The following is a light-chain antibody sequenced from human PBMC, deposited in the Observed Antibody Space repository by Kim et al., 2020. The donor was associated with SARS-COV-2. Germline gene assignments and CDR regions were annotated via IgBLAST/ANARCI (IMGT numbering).Light chain of an antibody. J-gene: IGKJ2*01. Sequence: EIVLTQSPGTLSLSPGESATLSCRASQSVASNLLAWYQQRPGQAPRLLIYGASNRATGIPDRFSGSGSGTDFTLTITGLEPEDVAVYYCQQCDRSPQYTFGQGTKLEIK. CDR3: QQCDRSPQYT. CDR2: GAS. CDR1: QSVASNL. V-gene: IGKV3-20*01.